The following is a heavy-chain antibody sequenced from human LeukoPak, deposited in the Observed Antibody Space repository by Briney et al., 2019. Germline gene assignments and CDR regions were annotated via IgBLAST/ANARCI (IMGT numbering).Heavy chain of an antibody. CDR3: ARDLAAAGKGLLDY. CDR1: GFIFGDYT. J-gene: IGHJ4*02. D-gene: IGHD6-13*01. CDR2: IRSKAYGGTT. V-gene: IGHV3-49*04. Sequence: GGSLRLSCTASGFIFGDYTMSWVRQAPGKGLEWVGFIRSKAYGGTTEYAASVKGRFTISRDDSKSIAYLQMNSLKTEDTAVYYCARDLAAAGKGLLDYWGQGTLVTVSS.